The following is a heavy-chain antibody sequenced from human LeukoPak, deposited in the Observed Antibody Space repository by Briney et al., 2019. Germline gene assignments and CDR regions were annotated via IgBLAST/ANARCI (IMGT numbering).Heavy chain of an antibody. D-gene: IGHD4-11*01. CDR1: GYTFTSYG. Sequence: ASVTVSCKASGYTFTSYGIIWVRQAPGQGLEWMGWISAYNGNTNYAQKFQGRVTITTDTSTSTAYMELRSLRSDDTAVYYCVTDPLLQFRRYWFDPWGQGTLVTVSS. J-gene: IGHJ5*02. V-gene: IGHV1-18*01. CDR3: VTDPLLQFRRYWFDP. CDR2: ISAYNGNT.